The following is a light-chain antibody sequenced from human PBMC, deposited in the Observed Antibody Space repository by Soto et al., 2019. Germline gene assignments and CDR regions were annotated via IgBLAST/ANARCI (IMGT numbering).Light chain of an antibody. J-gene: IGKJ5*01. CDR2: AAS. Sequence: DIQLTQSPSFLSASVGDRVTITCRASQGISSYLAWYQQKPGKAPKLLIYAASTLQSGVPSRFSGSGSGTEFTLTISSLQPEDFATYYCQQLNSYPLTFAQGPRLAIK. CDR1: QGISSY. V-gene: IGKV1-9*01. CDR3: QQLNSYPLT.